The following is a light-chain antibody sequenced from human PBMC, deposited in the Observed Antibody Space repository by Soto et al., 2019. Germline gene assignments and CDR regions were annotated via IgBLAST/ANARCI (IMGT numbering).Light chain of an antibody. CDR3: MQALQAPLT. V-gene: IGKV2-28*01. CDR2: LGS. Sequence: DIVMTQSPLSLPVTPGEPASISCRSSQSLLHSNGYNYLDWYLQKPGQSPQLLISLGSNRASGVPDRFSGSGSGTDFTLKISRVEAEDVGVYYCMQALQAPLTFGGGTNVEIK. J-gene: IGKJ4*01. CDR1: QSLLHSNGYNY.